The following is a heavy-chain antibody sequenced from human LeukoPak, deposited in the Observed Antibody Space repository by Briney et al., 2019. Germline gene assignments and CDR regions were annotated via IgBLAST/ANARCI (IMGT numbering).Heavy chain of an antibody. Sequence: ASVKVSCKASGYIFTTYYMNWVRQAPGQGLEWMGVINPSDGSVAYAQKFQGRVTMTSDTSMSTVYMELSSLRSEDTAVYFCARESGPHPFDYWGQGTLVTVSS. V-gene: IGHV1-46*01. CDR1: GYIFTTYY. D-gene: IGHD3-10*01. CDR3: ARESGPHPFDY. J-gene: IGHJ4*02. CDR2: INPSDGSV.